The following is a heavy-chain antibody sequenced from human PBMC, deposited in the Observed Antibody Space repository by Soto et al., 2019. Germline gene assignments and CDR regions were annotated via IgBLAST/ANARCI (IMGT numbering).Heavy chain of an antibody. Sequence: SETLSLTCTVSGGSISSYYWSWIRQPAGKGLEWIGRIYTSGSTNYNPSLKSRVTMSVDTSKNQFSLKLSSVTAADTAVYYCARDGGYYDFWRGYSDYYYGMDVWGQGTTVTVSS. V-gene: IGHV4-4*07. CDR1: GGSISSYY. CDR3: ARDGGYYDFWRGYSDYYYGMDV. J-gene: IGHJ6*02. CDR2: IYTSGST. D-gene: IGHD3-3*01.